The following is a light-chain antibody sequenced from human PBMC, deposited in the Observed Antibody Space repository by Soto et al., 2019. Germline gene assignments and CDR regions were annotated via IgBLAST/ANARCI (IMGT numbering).Light chain of an antibody. V-gene: IGLV1-51*01. Sequence: QSVLTQPPSVSAAPGQKVTISCSGSTSNIGNNYVSWFQQLPGTAPKLLIYDNHKRPSGIPDRFSASKSGTSATLAITGLQTGDEADYHCGTWDSNLRIVVFGGGTKLPVL. CDR2: DNH. CDR3: GTWDSNLRIVV. CDR1: TSNIGNNY. J-gene: IGLJ2*01.